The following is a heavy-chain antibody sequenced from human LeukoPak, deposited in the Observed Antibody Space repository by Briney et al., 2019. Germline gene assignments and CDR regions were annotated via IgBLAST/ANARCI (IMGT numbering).Heavy chain of an antibody. Sequence: SETLSLTCTVSGGSISSYYWSWIRQPPGKGLEGIGYIYYSGSTNYNPSLKSRVTISVDTSKNQFSLNLNSVTAADTAVYYCARAPHFFDTSGSRYYFDYWGQGTLVTVSS. V-gene: IGHV4-59*12. CDR1: GGSISSYY. J-gene: IGHJ4*02. CDR3: ARAPHFFDTSGSRYYFDY. CDR2: IYYSGST. D-gene: IGHD3-22*01.